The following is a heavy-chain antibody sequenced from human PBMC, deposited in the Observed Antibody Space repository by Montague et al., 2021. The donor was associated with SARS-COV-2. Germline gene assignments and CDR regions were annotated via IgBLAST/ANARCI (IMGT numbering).Heavy chain of an antibody. V-gene: IGHV4-39*01. CDR2: IYYSGRT. Sequence: SQTLSLTRTVSGGSILRSDYYWGWIRQAPGKGLEWIGSIYYSGRTMYTPSLKTRLSMSIDKSKNQFSLRLNSVTAADTSIYYCAGHETGDPPFGDWGQGTLVTVSS. CDR1: GGSILRSDYY. CDR3: AGHETGDPPFGD. D-gene: IGHD7-27*01. J-gene: IGHJ4*02.